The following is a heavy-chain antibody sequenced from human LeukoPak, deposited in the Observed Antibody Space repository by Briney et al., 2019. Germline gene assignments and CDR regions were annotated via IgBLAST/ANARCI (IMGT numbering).Heavy chain of an antibody. Sequence: GGSLRLSCVASVFTYDDYAMHWVRQAPGRGLEWVSGISWNSGSIGYADSVKGRFTISRDNAKNSLYLQMNSLRAEDKALYCCATALWSGYSYDFDDRGKGTLVTASS. CDR2: ISWNSGSI. J-gene: IGHJ4*02. D-gene: IGHD3-3*01. CDR1: VFTYDDYA. CDR3: ATALWSGYSYDFDD. V-gene: IGHV3-9*01.